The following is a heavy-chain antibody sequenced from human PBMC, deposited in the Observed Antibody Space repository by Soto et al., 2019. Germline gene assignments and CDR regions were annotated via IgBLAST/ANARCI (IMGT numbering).Heavy chain of an antibody. CDR3: AAPSDDYSDY. V-gene: IGHV4-30-4*01. Sequence: QLQLQESGPGLVKPSQTLSLTCTVSGGSITSPIYYWTWIRQPPGKGLEWIGCIYYTGSTYYNPSLKSRVSISMDTSKNLFSLKLGSVTAADTAVYYCAAPSDDYSDYWGQGALVTVSS. CDR1: GGSITSPIYY. J-gene: IGHJ4*02. CDR2: IYYTGST.